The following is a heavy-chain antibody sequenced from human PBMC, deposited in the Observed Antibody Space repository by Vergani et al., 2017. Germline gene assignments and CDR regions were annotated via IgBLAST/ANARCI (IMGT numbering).Heavy chain of an antibody. J-gene: IGHJ5*02. CDR1: GGTFSSYA. D-gene: IGHD4-11*01. V-gene: IGHV1-69*12. CDR2: IIPIFGTA. Sequence: QVQLVQSGAEVKKPGSSVKVSCKASGGTFSSYAISWVRQAPGQGLEWMGGIIPIFGTANYAQKFQGRVTITADESTSTAYIGLSGLRSEDTAVYYCAVVNYGNYGFWFYPWDGRTVVAVS. CDR3: AVVNYGNYGFWFYP.